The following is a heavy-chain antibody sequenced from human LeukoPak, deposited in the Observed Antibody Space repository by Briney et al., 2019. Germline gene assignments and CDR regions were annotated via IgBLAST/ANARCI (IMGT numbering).Heavy chain of an antibody. CDR3: AKSPSWYYDTSGAYFDY. D-gene: IGHD3-22*01. J-gene: IGHJ4*02. CDR2: ISSSSSTI. CDR1: GFTFSSYS. V-gene: IGHV3-48*01. Sequence: GGSLRLSCAASGFTFSSYSMNWVRQAPGKGLEWVSYISSSSSTIYYADSVKGRFTISRDNAKNSLYLQMNSLRAEDTAVYYCAKSPSWYYDTSGAYFDYWGQGTLVTVSS.